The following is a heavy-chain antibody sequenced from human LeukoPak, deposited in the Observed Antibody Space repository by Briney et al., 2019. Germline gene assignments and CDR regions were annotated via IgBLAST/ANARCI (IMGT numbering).Heavy chain of an antibody. D-gene: IGHD5-24*01. CDR3: ARGYNYGPSPN. CDR1: GGSISSGGYF. CDR2: IYYSGST. V-gene: IGHV4-31*03. Sequence: SETLSLTCTVSGGSISSGGYFWSWIRQQPGKGLEWIGFIYYSGSTQYNPSLKSRVSVSGDMSKNQFSLRLSSVTAADTAVYFCARGYNYGPSPNWGQGTLVTVSS. J-gene: IGHJ4*02.